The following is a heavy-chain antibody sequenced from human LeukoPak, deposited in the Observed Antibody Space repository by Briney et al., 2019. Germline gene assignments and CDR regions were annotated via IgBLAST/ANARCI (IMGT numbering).Heavy chain of an antibody. J-gene: IGHJ3*02. V-gene: IGHV4-59*01. D-gene: IGHD3-10*01. CDR3: ARAPGGYGSGSRGAFDI. CDR1: GFTFSSYS. Sequence: GSLRLSCAASGFTFSSYSMNWIRQPPGKGLEWVGYIYYSGSTNYNPSLKSRVTISVDTSKNQFSLKLSSVTAADTAVYYCARAPGGYGSGSRGAFDIWGQGTIVTVSS. CDR2: IYYSGST.